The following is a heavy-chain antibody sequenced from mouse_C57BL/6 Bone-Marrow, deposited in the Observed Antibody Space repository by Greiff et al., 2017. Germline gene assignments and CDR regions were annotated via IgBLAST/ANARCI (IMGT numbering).Heavy chain of an antibody. CDR2: ISDGGSYT. V-gene: IGHV5-4*01. Sequence: EVKLVESGGGLVKPGGSLKLSCAASGFTFGSYAMSWVRQTPEKRLEGVATISDGGSYTYYPDNVKGRFTISRDNAKNNLYLQMSHLKSEDTSMYYCARDLLWLLRYFDVWGTGTTVTVSS. D-gene: IGHD2-3*01. J-gene: IGHJ1*03. CDR1: GFTFGSYA. CDR3: ARDLLWLLRYFDV.